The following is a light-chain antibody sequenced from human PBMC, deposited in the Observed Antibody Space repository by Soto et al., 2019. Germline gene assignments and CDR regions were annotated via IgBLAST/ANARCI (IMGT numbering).Light chain of an antibody. CDR3: SSYAGKNNVYV. CDR2: EVA. CDR1: SSEDGCYNF. Sequence: NERRPVAGCSSRGVTVLCTRKSSEDGCYNFVSWYQQFPGRVPKLIVYEVAKRPSGVPDRFSGSKSGNTASLTVSGLQAEDEADYFCSSYAGKNNVYVFGTGTKVTVL. J-gene: IGLJ1*01. V-gene: IGLV2-8*01.